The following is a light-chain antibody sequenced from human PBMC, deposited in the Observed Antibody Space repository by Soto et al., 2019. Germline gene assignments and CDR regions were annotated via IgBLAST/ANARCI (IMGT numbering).Light chain of an antibody. J-gene: IGKJ1*01. CDR3: QHYNSYSEA. CDR1: QTISSW. CDR2: KAS. V-gene: IGKV1-5*03. Sequence: DIQMTQSPSTLSGSVGDRFTITCRASQTISSWLAWYQQKPGKAPKLMIYKASTLKSGVPSRFSGSGSGTEFNLTISSLQPDDFATYHCQHYNSYSEAFGKGNKVDI.